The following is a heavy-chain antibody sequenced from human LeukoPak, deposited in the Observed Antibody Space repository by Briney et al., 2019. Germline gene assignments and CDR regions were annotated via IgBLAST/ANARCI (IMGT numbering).Heavy chain of an antibody. V-gene: IGHV1-8*03. J-gene: IGHJ6*03. CDR1: GYTFTSYD. CDR3: ARGSYCSSTSCYTGYYYYYYMDV. CDR2: MNTNRGNT. D-gene: IGHD2-2*02. Sequence: VASVKDSCKASGYTFTSYDINWVRQATGQGVEWMGWMNTNRGNTGYLQRFQGRVTITRNTSISTAYMELSSMRSEDTAVYYCARGSYCSSTSCYTGYYYYYYMDVWGKGTTVTVPS.